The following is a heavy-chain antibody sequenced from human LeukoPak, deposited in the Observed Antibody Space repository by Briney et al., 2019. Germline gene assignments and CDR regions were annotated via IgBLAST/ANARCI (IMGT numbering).Heavy chain of an antibody. J-gene: IGHJ5*02. CDR3: ARESYCSSTSCYAWFDP. Sequence: ASVKLSCKASGYTFTGYYMHWVRQAPGQGLEWMGWINPNSGGTNYAQKFQGRVTMTRDTPISTAYMELSRLRSDDTAVYYCARESYCSSTSCYAWFDPWGQGTLVTVSS. CDR1: GYTFTGYY. D-gene: IGHD2-2*01. CDR2: INPNSGGT. V-gene: IGHV1-2*02.